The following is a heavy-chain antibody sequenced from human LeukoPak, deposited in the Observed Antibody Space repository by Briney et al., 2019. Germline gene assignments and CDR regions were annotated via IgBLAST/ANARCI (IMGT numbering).Heavy chain of an antibody. J-gene: IGHJ4*02. V-gene: IGHV1-46*01. CDR2: INPSGGST. Sequence: ASVKVSCKASGYTFTSYYMHWVRQAPGQGLEWMGIINPSGGSTSYAQKFQGRVTITADESTSTAYMELSSLRSEDTAVYYCARVTAMGNFYFDYWGQGTLVTVSS. CDR3: ARVTAMGNFYFDY. D-gene: IGHD4-23*01. CDR1: GYTFTSYY.